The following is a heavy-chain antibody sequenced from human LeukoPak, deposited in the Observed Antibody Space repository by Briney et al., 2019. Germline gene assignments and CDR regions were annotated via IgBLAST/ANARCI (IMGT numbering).Heavy chain of an antibody. D-gene: IGHD3-10*01. J-gene: IGHJ4*02. CDR2: ILTNSGDT. V-gene: IGHV1-2*02. CDR1: GFTFTDYY. CDR3: ARVRLTYYHFDY. Sequence: ASVKVSCKASGFTFTDYYMHWVRQAPGQGLEWMGWILTNSGDTNYARNFQGRVTMTRDTSINTVYMELSGLRSDDTAVYFCARVRLTYYHFDYWGQGTLVAVSS.